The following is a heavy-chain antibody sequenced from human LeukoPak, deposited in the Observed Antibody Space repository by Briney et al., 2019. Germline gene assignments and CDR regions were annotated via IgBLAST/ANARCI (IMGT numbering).Heavy chain of an antibody. CDR2: ISGSGGST. CDR1: GFTFSSYA. D-gene: IGHD6-19*01. J-gene: IGHJ1*01. Sequence: PGGSLRLSCAASGFTFSSYAMSWVRQAPGKGLEWVSAISGSGGSTYYADSVKGRFTISRDNSKNTLYLQMNSLSAEDTAVYYCAKVVGSSGWWSYFQHWGQGTLVTVSS. CDR3: AKVVGSSGWWSYFQH. V-gene: IGHV3-23*01.